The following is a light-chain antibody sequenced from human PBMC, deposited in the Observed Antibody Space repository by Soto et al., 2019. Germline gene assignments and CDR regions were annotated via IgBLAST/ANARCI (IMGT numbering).Light chain of an antibody. Sequence: DIHMTQSPSTLSASVGDRVTITCRASQSISSWLAWYQQKPGKAPKLLIYDASSLESGVPSRFSGSGSGTEFTLTTSSLQPDDFATYYCQQYNSYSRTFGQGTKV. CDR3: QQYNSYSRT. CDR2: DAS. CDR1: QSISSW. J-gene: IGKJ1*01. V-gene: IGKV1-5*01.